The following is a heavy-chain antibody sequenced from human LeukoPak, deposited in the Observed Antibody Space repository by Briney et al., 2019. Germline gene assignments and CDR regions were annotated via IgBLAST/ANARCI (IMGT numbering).Heavy chain of an antibody. CDR2: ISYDGSNK. D-gene: IGHD3-22*01. CDR1: GFTFSSYA. CDR3: ARDYLLYYYDSSGFDAFDI. V-gene: IGHV3-30-3*01. J-gene: IGHJ3*02. Sequence: GGSLRLSCAASGFTFSSYAMHWVRQAPGKGLEWVAVISYDGSNKYYADSVKGRFTISRDNSKNTLYLQMNSLRAEDTAVYYCARDYLLYYYDSSGFDAFDIWGQGTMVAVSS.